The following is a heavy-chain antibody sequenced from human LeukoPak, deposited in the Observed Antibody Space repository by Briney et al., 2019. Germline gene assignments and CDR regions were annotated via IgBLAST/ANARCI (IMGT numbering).Heavy chain of an antibody. Sequence: GGSLRLSCAASGFTFSSYAMSWVRQAPGKGLEGVSAISGSGGSTYYADSVKGRFTISRDNSKNTLYLQMNSLRAEDTAVYYCASMPFEWEPFDYWGQGTLVTVSS. CDR3: ASMPFEWEPFDY. CDR1: GFTFSSYA. J-gene: IGHJ4*02. V-gene: IGHV3-23*01. CDR2: ISGSGGST. D-gene: IGHD1-26*01.